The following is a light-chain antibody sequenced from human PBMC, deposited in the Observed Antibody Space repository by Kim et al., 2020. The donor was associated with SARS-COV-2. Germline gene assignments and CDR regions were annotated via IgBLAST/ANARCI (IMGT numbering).Light chain of an antibody. CDR3: QSFDISLSAVV. CDR2: ANS. J-gene: IGLJ2*01. V-gene: IGLV1-40*01. Sequence: QRVAISCTGNHSNIGAPFVVNWYQQLPQRAPKLLIFANSVRPSEVPDRFSGSKSSTTASLAITGLQADDEATYYCQSFDISLSAVVFGGGTQLTVL. CDR1: HSNIGAPFV.